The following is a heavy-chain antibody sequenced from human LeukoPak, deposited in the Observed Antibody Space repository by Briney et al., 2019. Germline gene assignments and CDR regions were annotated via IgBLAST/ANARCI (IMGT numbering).Heavy chain of an antibody. CDR3: ARDIGFVVLMVYPAFDI. J-gene: IGHJ3*02. V-gene: IGHV4-61*02. CDR1: GGSISSGSYY. D-gene: IGHD2-8*01. Sequence: SENLSLTCTVSGGSISSGSYYWSWIRQPAGKGLEWIGRIYTSGSTNYNPSLKSRVTISVDTSKNQFSLKLSSVTAADTAVYYCARDIGFVVLMVYPAFDIWGQGTMVTVSS. CDR2: IYTSGST.